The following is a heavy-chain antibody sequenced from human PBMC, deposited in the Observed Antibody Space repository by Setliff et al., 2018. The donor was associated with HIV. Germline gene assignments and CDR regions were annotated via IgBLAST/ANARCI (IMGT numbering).Heavy chain of an antibody. J-gene: IGHJ4*02. CDR2: MNRDGSEK. Sequence: GGSLRLSCAASGFTFSSSWMTWVRQAPGRGLEYVAGMNRDGSEKGYADSVKGRFSISRDNAKNSLYLQMNSLRAEDTAVYYCARDVSWRVRTYIDYWGQGALVTVSS. D-gene: IGHD3-3*01. CDR1: GFTFSSSW. V-gene: IGHV3-7*01. CDR3: ARDVSWRVRTYIDY.